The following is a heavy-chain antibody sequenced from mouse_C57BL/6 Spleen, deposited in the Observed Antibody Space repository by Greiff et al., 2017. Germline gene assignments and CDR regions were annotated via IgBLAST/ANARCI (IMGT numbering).Heavy chain of an antibody. J-gene: IGHJ2*01. V-gene: IGHV1-82*01. CDR1: GYAFSSSW. CDR2: IYPGDGDT. Sequence: QVQLKQSGPELVKPGASVKISCKASGYAFSSSWMNWVKQRPGKGLEWIGRIYPGDGDTNYNGKFKGKATLTADKSSSTAYMQLSSLTSEDSAVYFCARGDDYYGSSFFDYWGQGTTLTVSS. CDR3: ARGDDYYGSSFFDY. D-gene: IGHD1-1*01.